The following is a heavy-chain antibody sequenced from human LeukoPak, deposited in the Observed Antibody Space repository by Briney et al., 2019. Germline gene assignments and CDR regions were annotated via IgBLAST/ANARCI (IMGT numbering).Heavy chain of an antibody. CDR2: ISTSGIT. CDR3: AREASIAAAGWISDY. D-gene: IGHD6-13*01. J-gene: IGHJ4*02. CDR1: GGSINSNY. V-gene: IGHV4-4*07. Sequence: SETLSLTCTVSGGSINSNYRTWIRQPAGKGLEWIGRISTSGITNYSPSLKSRVTISLDKSKNQFSLILASVTAADTALYYCAREASIAAAGWISDYWGQGTLVTVSS.